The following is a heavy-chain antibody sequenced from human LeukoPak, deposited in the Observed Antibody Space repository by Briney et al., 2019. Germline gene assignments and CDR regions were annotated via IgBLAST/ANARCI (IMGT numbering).Heavy chain of an antibody. D-gene: IGHD5-12*01. CDR1: GGTFSSYA. CDR3: ARGGTSGYDLGYYYYVMDV. J-gene: IGHJ6*02. Sequence: ASVKVSCKASGGTFSSYAISWVRQAPGQGLEWMGRIIPILGTVDYAQKLQGRVTITADKSTSTAYMELNSLRSEDTAVYYCARGGTSGYDLGYYYYVMDVWGQGTTVTVSS. V-gene: IGHV1-69*04. CDR2: IIPILGTV.